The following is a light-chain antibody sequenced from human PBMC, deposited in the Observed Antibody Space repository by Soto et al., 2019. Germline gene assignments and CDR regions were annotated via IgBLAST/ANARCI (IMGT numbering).Light chain of an antibody. CDR2: GVT. Sequence: QSALTQPASVSGSPGQSITISCTGTSSDVGGYNYVSWYQQHPGKAPKLMIYGVTNRPSGVSSRFSGSRSGNTASLTISGLQAEDEAEYFCNSYTGSSTFVFGGGTKVTVL. J-gene: IGLJ1*01. CDR1: SSDVGGYNY. V-gene: IGLV2-14*01. CDR3: NSYTGSSTFV.